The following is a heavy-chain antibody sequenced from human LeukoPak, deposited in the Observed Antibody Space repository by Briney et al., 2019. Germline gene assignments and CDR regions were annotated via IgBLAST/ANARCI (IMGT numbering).Heavy chain of an antibody. Sequence: GGSLRLSCAASGFNLSNYSMHWVRQAPGKGLEYVSAISSYGGSTYYANSVKDRFTISRDNSKNTVYLQMDSLRTEDMAVYYCARISRSHDYDYWGQGTLVTVSS. CDR2: ISSYGGST. CDR1: GFNLSNYS. D-gene: IGHD6-6*01. V-gene: IGHV3-64*01. CDR3: ARISRSHDYDY. J-gene: IGHJ4*02.